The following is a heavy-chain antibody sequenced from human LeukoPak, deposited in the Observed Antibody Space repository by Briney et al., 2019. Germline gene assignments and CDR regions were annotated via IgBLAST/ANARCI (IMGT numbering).Heavy chain of an antibody. Sequence: GGSLRLSCAASGFTFSSYAMSWVRQAPGEGLEWVSAISGSGGSTYYADSVKGRFTISRDNSKNTLYLQMNSLRAEDTAVYYCAKEKGITMIVVVRYYFDYWGQGTLVTVSS. J-gene: IGHJ4*02. CDR2: ISGSGGST. CDR1: GFTFSSYA. D-gene: IGHD3-22*01. V-gene: IGHV3-23*01. CDR3: AKEKGITMIVVVRYYFDY.